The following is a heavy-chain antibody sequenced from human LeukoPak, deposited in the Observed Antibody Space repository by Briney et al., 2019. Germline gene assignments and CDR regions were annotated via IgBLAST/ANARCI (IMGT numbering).Heavy chain of an antibody. J-gene: IGHJ1*01. V-gene: IGHV4-38-2*02. Sequence: SETLSLTCTVSGYSISSGYYWGWIRQPPGKGLEWIGSIYHSGSTYYNPSLKSRVTISVDTSKNQFSLKLSSVTAADTAVYYCARHQYSSGWNAEYFQHWGQGTLVTVSS. CDR1: GYSISSGYY. CDR3: ARHQYSSGWNAEYFQH. CDR2: IYHSGST. D-gene: IGHD6-19*01.